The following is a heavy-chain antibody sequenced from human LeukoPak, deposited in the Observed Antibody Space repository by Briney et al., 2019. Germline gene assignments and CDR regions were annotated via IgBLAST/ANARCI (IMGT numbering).Heavy chain of an antibody. V-gene: IGHV3-33*01. Sequence: GGSLRLSCAASGFTFRNHGMHWIRQAPGKGLEWVAIIWYGGSNKYYAASVNGRFTISRDNSKNTLYLQMNSLRDDDTAVYYCVRDRGALQYFDYWGQGTLVTVSS. CDR2: IWYGGSNK. D-gene: IGHD2/OR15-2a*01. CDR1: GFTFRNHG. J-gene: IGHJ4*02. CDR3: VRDRGALQYFDY.